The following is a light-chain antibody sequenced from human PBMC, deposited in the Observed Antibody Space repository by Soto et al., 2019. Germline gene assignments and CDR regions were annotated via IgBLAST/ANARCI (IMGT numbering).Light chain of an antibody. CDR1: SSDVGSYHL. Sequence: QSALTQPASVSGSPGQSITISCTGTSSDVGSYHLVSWYQQHPGNAPKLMIYEGTKRPSGISNRFSGSKSGNTASLTISGLQAEDEADYYCGSYAGLSAWVFGGGTKLAVL. CDR3: GSYAGLSAWV. V-gene: IGLV2-23*01. CDR2: EGT. J-gene: IGLJ3*02.